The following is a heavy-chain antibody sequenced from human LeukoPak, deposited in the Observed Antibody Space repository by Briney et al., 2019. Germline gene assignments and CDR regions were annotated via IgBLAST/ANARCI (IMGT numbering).Heavy chain of an antibody. CDR1: GYTFSNFG. J-gene: IGHJ4*02. V-gene: IGHV1-18*01. CDR2: ISAYLGNT. D-gene: IGHD3-10*01. Sequence: ASVKVSCKASGYTFSNFGITWVRQAPGQGLEWTGWISAYLGNTNYAQKFQGRVTMTTDTSTSTAYLELRSLSSADTAVYYCARELHYGSGTSFDYWGQGSLVTVSS. CDR3: ARELHYGSGTSFDY.